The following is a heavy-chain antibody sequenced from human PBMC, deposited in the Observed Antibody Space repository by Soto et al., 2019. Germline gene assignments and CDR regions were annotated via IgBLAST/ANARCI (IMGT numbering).Heavy chain of an antibody. J-gene: IGHJ6*03. Sequence: GGSLRLSCAASGFTFSSYAMSWVRQAPGKGLEWVSAISGSGGSTYYADSVKGRFTISRDNSKNTLYLQMNSLRAEDTAVYYCAKGISGSGSYYNYYYMDVWGKGTTVTVSS. CDR2: ISGSGGST. D-gene: IGHD3-10*01. CDR1: GFTFSSYA. CDR3: AKGISGSGSYYNYYYMDV. V-gene: IGHV3-23*01.